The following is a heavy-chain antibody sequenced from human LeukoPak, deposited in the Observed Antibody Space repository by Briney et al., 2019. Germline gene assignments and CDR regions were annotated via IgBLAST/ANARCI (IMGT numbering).Heavy chain of an antibody. CDR1: GFIFSDYY. CDR3: AKSSDYDSSGYYDY. V-gene: IGHV3-11*01. CDR2: ISSSGSTI. J-gene: IGHJ4*02. Sequence: GGSLRLSCAASGFIFSDYYMSWIRPAPGEGLEWVSYISSSGSTIYYADSVKGRFTMSRDNAKNSLYLQMNSLRAEDTALYYCAKSSDYDSSGYYDYWGQGTLVTVSS. D-gene: IGHD3-22*01.